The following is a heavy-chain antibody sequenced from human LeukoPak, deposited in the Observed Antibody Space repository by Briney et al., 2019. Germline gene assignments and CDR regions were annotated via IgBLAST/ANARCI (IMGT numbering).Heavy chain of an antibody. CDR2: IYTSGST. D-gene: IGHD2-15*01. CDR1: GGSISSYY. Sequence: SETLSLTCTVPGGSISSYYWSWIRQPAGKGLEWIGRIYTSGSTNYNPSLKSRVTTSVDTSKNQFSLKLSSVTAADTAVYYCARENCSGGSCYVPHQIDYWGQGTLVTVSS. V-gene: IGHV4-4*07. J-gene: IGHJ4*02. CDR3: ARENCSGGSCYVPHQIDY.